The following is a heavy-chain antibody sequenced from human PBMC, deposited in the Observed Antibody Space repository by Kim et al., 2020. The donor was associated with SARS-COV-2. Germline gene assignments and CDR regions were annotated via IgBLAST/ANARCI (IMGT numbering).Heavy chain of an antibody. Sequence: SETLSLTCTASGGSISSYYWSWIRQPPGKGLEWIGYIYYSGSTNYNPSLKSRVTISVDTSKNQFSLKLSSVTAADTAVYYCARAPILLWFGELRVGWFDPWGQGTLVTVSS. D-gene: IGHD3-10*01. CDR2: IYYSGST. CDR3: ARAPILLWFGELRVGWFDP. CDR1: GGSISSYY. V-gene: IGHV4-59*01. J-gene: IGHJ5*02.